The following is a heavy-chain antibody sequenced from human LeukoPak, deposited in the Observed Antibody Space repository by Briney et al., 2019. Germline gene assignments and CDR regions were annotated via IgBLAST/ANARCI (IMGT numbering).Heavy chain of an antibody. CDR3: VRASGWYQFDY. CDR2: IYHSGST. J-gene: IGHJ4*02. D-gene: IGHD6-19*01. CDR1: GGSISSGGYS. V-gene: IGHV4-30-2*01. Sequence: SETLSLTCAVSGGSISSGGYSWSWIRQPPGKGLEWIGYIYHSGSTYYNPSLKSRVTISVDTSKNQFSLKLSSVTAADTAVYYCVRASGWYQFDYWGQGTLVTVSS.